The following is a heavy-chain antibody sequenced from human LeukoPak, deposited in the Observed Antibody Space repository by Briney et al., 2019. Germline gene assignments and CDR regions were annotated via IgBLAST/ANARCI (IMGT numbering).Heavy chain of an antibody. V-gene: IGHV3-30*04. D-gene: IGHD3-3*01. Sequence: GGALRLSCAAPGFTFSSYAMHWVRQAPGKGLEWVAVISYDGSNKYYADSVKGRFTISRDNSKNTLYLQMNSLRAEDTAVYYCARVGGEGYWGQGTLVTVSS. CDR3: ARVGGEGY. CDR1: GFTFSSYA. J-gene: IGHJ4*02. CDR2: ISYDGSNK.